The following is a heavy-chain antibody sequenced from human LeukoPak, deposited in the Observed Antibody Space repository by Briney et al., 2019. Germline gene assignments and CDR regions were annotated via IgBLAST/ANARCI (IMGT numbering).Heavy chain of an antibody. CDR2: ISAGGDNR. CDR1: GFTFSNYG. Sequence: GGSLRLSCAASGFTFSNYGMGWVRQAPGKGLEWVSGISAGGDNRYYADSVKGRFTISRDNSKNTLYLQMNSLRAEDTALYYCSKEGGSRAPCDYWGQGALVTVSS. J-gene: IGHJ4*02. CDR3: SKEGGSRAPCDY. D-gene: IGHD1-26*01. V-gene: IGHV3-23*01.